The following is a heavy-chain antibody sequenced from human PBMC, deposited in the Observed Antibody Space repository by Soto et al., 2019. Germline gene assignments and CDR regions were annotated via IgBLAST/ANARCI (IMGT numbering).Heavy chain of an antibody. V-gene: IGHV1-69*12. CDR1: GGTFSSYA. CDR3: ARPGNTAMEGYYYYGMDV. CDR2: IIPIFGTA. D-gene: IGHD5-18*01. J-gene: IGHJ6*02. Sequence: QVQLVQSGAEVKKPGSSVKVSCKASGGTFSSYAISWVRQAPGQGLEWMGGIIPIFGTANYAQKFQGRVTITAHESTSTAYMELSSLRSEDTAVYYCARPGNTAMEGYYYYGMDVWGQGTTVTVSS.